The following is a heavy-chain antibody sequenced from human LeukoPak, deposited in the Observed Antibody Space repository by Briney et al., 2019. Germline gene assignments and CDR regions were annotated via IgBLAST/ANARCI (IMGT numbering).Heavy chain of an antibody. Sequence: PGGSLRLSCAASGFTFNNYAMSWVRQAPGKGLEWVSAISGSGGSTYYADSVKGRFTISRDNSKNTLYLQMNSLRAEDTAVYYCAKVYILTGYFDYWGQGTLVTVSS. J-gene: IGHJ4*02. V-gene: IGHV3-23*01. CDR1: GFTFNNYA. CDR2: ISGSGGST. CDR3: AKVYILTGYFDY. D-gene: IGHD3-9*01.